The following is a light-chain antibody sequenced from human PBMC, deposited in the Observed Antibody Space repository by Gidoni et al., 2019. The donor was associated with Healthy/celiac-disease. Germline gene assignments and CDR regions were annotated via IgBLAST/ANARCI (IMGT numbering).Light chain of an antibody. J-gene: IGLJ2*01. CDR1: SPNIGAGYD. V-gene: IGLV1-40*01. Sequence: QSVLTPPPSVSWAPGHRFTISCTGSSPNIGAGYDVHWYQQLPGTAPKLLIYGNSNRPSGVPDRFSGSKSGTSASLAITGLQAEDEADYYCQSYDSSLSGSRVFGGGTKLTVL. CDR3: QSYDSSLSGSRV. CDR2: GNS.